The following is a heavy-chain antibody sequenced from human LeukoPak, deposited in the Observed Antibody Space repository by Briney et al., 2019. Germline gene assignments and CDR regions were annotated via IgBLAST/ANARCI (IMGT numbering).Heavy chain of an antibody. D-gene: IGHD1-26*01. CDR1: GFTFSNAW. V-gene: IGHV3-48*02. CDR3: AGDTSGSYYFDY. CDR2: ISSGSNTI. J-gene: IGHJ4*02. Sequence: GGSLRLSCAASGFTFSNAWMSWVRQAPGKGLEWASYISSGSNTIYYADSVKGRFTISRDNAKNSLYLQMNSLRDEDTAVYYCAGDTSGSYYFDYWGQGTLVTVSS.